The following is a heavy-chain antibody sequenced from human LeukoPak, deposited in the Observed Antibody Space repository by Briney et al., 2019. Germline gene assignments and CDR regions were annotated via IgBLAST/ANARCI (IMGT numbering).Heavy chain of an antibody. Sequence: ASVKVSCKASGYTFTSYGISWVRQVPGQGLEWVGWISAYNGNTNYAQKLQGRVTMTADTSTSTAYMELRSLRSDETAVYYCARDKVGATEGDFDYWGQGTLVTVSS. V-gene: IGHV1-18*01. D-gene: IGHD1-26*01. CDR3: ARDKVGATEGDFDY. CDR2: ISAYNGNT. J-gene: IGHJ4*02. CDR1: GYTFTSYG.